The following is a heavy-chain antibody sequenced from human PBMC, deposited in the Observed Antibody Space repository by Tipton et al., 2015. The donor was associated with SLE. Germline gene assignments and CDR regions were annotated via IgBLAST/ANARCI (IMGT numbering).Heavy chain of an antibody. CDR1: GGTFSSYT. CDR2: IIPILGIA. V-gene: IGHV1-69*02. Sequence: LVQSGAEVKVSCKASGGTFSSYTISWVRQAPGQGLEWMGRIIPILGIANYAQKFQGRVTITADKSTSTAYMELSSLRSEGTAVYYCARGEYGKYFDYGGQGTLVTVSS. CDR3: ARGEYGKYFDY. D-gene: IGHD3-10*01. J-gene: IGHJ4*02.